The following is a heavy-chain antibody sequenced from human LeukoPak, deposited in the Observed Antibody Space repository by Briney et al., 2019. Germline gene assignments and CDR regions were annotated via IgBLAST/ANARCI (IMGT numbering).Heavy chain of an antibody. Sequence: SETLSLTCTVSGYSISSGYYWGWIRQPPGKGLEWIGSIYYSGSTYYNPSLKSRVTISVDTSKNQFSLKLSSVTAADTAVYYCARTITGTTPRGYYYYYMDVWGKGTTVTVSS. V-gene: IGHV4-38-2*02. CDR2: IYYSGST. J-gene: IGHJ6*03. CDR3: ARTITGTTPRGYYYYYMDV. CDR1: GYSISSGYY. D-gene: IGHD1-7*01.